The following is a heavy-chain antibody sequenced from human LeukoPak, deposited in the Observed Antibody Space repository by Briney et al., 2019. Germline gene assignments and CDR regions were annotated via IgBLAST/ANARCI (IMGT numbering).Heavy chain of an antibody. CDR2: IRYDGSNK. Sequence: PGGSLRLSCAASGFTFSSYGMHWVRQAPGKGLEWVAFIRYDGSNKYYADSVKGRFTISRDNSKNTLYPQMNSLRAEDTAVYYCAKDLTYSYYDILTGDQKRDYWGQGTLVTVSS. CDR1: GFTFSSYG. D-gene: IGHD3-9*01. V-gene: IGHV3-30*02. J-gene: IGHJ4*02. CDR3: AKDLTYSYYDILTGDQKRDY.